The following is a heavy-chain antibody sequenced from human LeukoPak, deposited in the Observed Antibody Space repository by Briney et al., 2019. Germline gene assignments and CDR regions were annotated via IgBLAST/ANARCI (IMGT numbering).Heavy chain of an antibody. CDR3: ARGIQDYYDSSGYYAGTAFDI. Sequence: PSETLSLTCTVSGGSISSSSYYWGWIRQPPGKGLEWIGSIYYSGSTYYNPSLKSRVTISVDTSKNQFSLKLSSVTAADTAVYYCARGIQDYYDSSGYYAGTAFDIWGQGTMVTVSS. V-gene: IGHV4-39*07. D-gene: IGHD3-22*01. CDR2: IYYSGST. J-gene: IGHJ3*02. CDR1: GGSISSSSYY.